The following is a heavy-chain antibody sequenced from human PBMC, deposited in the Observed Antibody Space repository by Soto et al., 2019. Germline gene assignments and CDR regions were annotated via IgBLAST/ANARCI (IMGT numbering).Heavy chain of an antibody. J-gene: IGHJ6*02. CDR2: INPSGGST. D-gene: IGHD2-21*02. V-gene: IGHV1-46*01. CDR1: GYTFTSYY. Sequence: ASVKVSCNASGYTFTSYYMHWVRQAPGQGLEWMGIINPSGGSTSYAQKFQGRVTMTRDTSTSTVYMELSSLRSEDTAVYYCARDIEYCGGDCYGYYYYGMDVWGQGTTVTVSS. CDR3: ARDIEYCGGDCYGYYYYGMDV.